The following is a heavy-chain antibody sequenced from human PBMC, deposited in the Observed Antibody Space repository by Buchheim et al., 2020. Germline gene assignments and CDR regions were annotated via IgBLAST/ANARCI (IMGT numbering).Heavy chain of an antibody. CDR2: IRSKSDGGTT. CDR3: TTVGVF. CDR1: GFTFNNAW. J-gene: IGHJ4*02. D-gene: IGHD3-10*01. Sequence: EVQLVESGGGLVKPGGSLRLSCAVPGFTFNNAWMSWVRQAPGKGLEWVGHIRSKSDGGTTDYAAPVKGRFTISRDDSKNTLFLQMNSLKTEDTAVYYCTTVGVFWGQGTL. V-gene: IGHV3-15*01.